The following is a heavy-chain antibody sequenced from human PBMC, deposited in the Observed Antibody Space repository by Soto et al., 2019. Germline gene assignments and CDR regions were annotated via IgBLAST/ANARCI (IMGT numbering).Heavy chain of an antibody. CDR2: IIPILGIA. D-gene: IGHD6-19*01. J-gene: IGHJ6*02. V-gene: IGHV1-69*08. CDR1: GGTFSSYT. Sequence: QVQLVQSGAEVKKPGSSVKVSCKASGGTFSSYTISWVRQAPGQGLEWMGRIIPILGIANYAQKFQGSVTITADKSTSTAYMELSSLRSEDTAVYYCARDKRIAVAGTPYYYYGMDVWGQGTTVTVSS. CDR3: ARDKRIAVAGTPYYYYGMDV.